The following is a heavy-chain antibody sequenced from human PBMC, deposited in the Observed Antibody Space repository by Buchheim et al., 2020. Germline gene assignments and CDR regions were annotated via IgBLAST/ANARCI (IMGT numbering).Heavy chain of an antibody. CDR3: AKDIFSGYDFWSGTKPY. J-gene: IGHJ4*02. V-gene: IGHV3-23*01. CDR1: GFTFSSYA. CDR2: ISGSGGST. Sequence: EVQLLESGGGLVQPGGSLRLSCAASGFTFSSYAMSWVRQAPGKGLEWVSAISGSGGSTYYADSVKGRFTISRDNSKNTLSLQMNSLSAEDTAVYYCAKDIFSGYDFWSGTKPYWGQGTL. D-gene: IGHD3-3*01.